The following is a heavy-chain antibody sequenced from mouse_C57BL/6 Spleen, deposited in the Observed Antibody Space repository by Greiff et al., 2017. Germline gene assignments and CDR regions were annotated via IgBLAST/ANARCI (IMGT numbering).Heavy chain of an antibody. CDR2: IDPETGGT. CDR3: TRSGYYDSREYFDD. Sequence: VQLQQSGAELVRPGASVTLSCKASGYTFTDYEMHWVKQTPVHGLEWIGAIDPETGGTAYNQKFKGKAILTADKSSSTAYMELRSLTSEDSAVYYCTRSGYYDSREYFDDWGQGTTLTVSS. V-gene: IGHV1-15*01. CDR1: GYTFTDYE. J-gene: IGHJ2*01. D-gene: IGHD2-4*01.